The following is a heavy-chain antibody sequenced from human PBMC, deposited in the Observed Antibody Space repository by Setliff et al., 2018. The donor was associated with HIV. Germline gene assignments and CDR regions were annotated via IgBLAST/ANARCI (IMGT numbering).Heavy chain of an antibody. J-gene: IGHJ3*02. CDR3: ARFKTFYDFWGGYYTHGAFKI. Sequence: PSETLSLTCTVSGGSFTSRSYYWGWIRQPPGKGLEWIGSIFYSGITYYNPSLKSRVTISVDTSKNQFSLNLTSVTAADTAVYYCARFKTFYDFWGGYYTHGAFKIWGLGTMGTVSS. V-gene: IGHV4-39*01. D-gene: IGHD3-3*01. CDR2: IFYSGIT. CDR1: GGSFTSRSYY.